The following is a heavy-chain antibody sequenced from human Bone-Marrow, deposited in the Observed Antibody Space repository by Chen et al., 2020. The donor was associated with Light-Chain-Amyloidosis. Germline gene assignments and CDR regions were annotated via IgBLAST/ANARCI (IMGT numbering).Heavy chain of an antibody. CDR1: GDSLSSSHW. Sequence: QVQLQESGPGLVKPSGTLSLTCAVSGDSLSSSHWWSWVRQPPGKGLEWIGEIYHSGSNNYNPSLKSRVTISVDKSKNQFSLNLSSVTAADTAVYYCARAWGSSSGSLEYWGQGTLVTVSS. CDR2: IYHSGSN. V-gene: IGHV4-4*02. D-gene: IGHD6-19*01. J-gene: IGHJ4*02. CDR3: ARAWGSSSGSLEY.